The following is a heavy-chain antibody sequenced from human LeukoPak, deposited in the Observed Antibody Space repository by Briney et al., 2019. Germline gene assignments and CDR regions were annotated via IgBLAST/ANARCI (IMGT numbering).Heavy chain of an antibody. CDR2: IYYSGST. J-gene: IGHJ5*02. CDR1: GGSISSYY. CDR3: ARNNWFDP. V-gene: IGHV4-59*12. Sequence: SETLSLTCTVSGGSISSYYWNWIRQPPGKGLEWIGYIYYSGSTNYNPSLRSRVTISVDTSKNQFSLKLTSVTAADTAVYYCARNNWFDPWGQGTLVTVSS.